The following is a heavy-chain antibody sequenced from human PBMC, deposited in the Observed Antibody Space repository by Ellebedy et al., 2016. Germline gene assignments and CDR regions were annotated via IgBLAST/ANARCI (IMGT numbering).Heavy chain of an antibody. D-gene: IGHD2-21*02. J-gene: IGHJ4*02. CDR1: GGTFSNFA. Sequence: SVKVSXXASGGTFSNFAISWVRQAPGQGLEWVGGIIPIFGTTTYAQGFQGRVTITADESTSTAYMELSSLRSDDTAVYYCARDGCGGDCYSAYWGQGTLVSVSS. CDR2: IIPIFGTT. V-gene: IGHV1-69*13. CDR3: ARDGCGGDCYSAY.